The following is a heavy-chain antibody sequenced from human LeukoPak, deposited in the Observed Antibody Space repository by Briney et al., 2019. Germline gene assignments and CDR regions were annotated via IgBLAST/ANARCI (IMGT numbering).Heavy chain of an antibody. CDR1: GGSVSGGSYY. D-gene: IGHD4-17*01. V-gene: IGHV4-30-4*08. CDR3: AREWGLHGDYSYWYFDL. CDR2: IYYSGST. Sequence: TLSLTCTVSGGSVSGGSYYWSWIRQPPGKGLEWIGYIYYSGSTYYNPSLKSRVTISVDTSKNQFSLKLSSVTAADTAVYYCAREWGLHGDYSYWYFDLWGRGTLVTVSS. J-gene: IGHJ2*01.